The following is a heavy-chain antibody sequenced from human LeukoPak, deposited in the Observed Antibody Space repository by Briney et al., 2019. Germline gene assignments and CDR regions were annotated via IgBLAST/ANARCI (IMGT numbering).Heavy chain of an antibody. CDR1: GGSLSSGGYY. D-gene: IGHD3-22*01. J-gene: IGHJ4*02. V-gene: IGHV4-31*03. CDR3: ARGSDSSGYYPIGVPDY. Sequence: TLSLTCTVSGGSLSSGGYYWSWIRQPPGKGLEWIGYIYYSGSTYYNPSLKSRVTISVDTSKNQFSLKLSSVTAADTAVYYCARGSDSSGYYPIGVPDYWGQGTLVTVSS. CDR2: IYYSGST.